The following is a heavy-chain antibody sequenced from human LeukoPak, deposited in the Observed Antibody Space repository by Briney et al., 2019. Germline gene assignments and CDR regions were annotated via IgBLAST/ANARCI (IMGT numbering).Heavy chain of an antibody. D-gene: IGHD3-9*01. V-gene: IGHV3-23*01. Sequence: GGSLRPSCAASGFTFSSSGMIWVRQAPGKGLEWVSAISGSGDRTYHADSVKGRFTISRDNSKNTLYLHMNSLRAEDTAVYYCAKQGRDWLRDYYYYMDVWGKGTTVTISS. CDR2: ISGSGDRT. CDR1: GFTFSSSG. J-gene: IGHJ6*03. CDR3: AKQGRDWLRDYYYYMDV.